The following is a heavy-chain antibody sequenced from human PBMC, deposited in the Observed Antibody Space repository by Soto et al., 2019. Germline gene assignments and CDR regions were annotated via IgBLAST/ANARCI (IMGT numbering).Heavy chain of an antibody. Sequence: KTSETLSLTCTVSGGSISSSNYYWGWIRQPPGKGLEWIGSVNYRGSTSYNPSLKSRVSMFVDTSKRQFSLKLSPVTAADPAVYLYDRHRREEKTRLHYYHNNDYYKYKWFDSRGRGSLVTVSS. D-gene: IGHD3-22*01. J-gene: IGHJ5*01. CDR1: GGSISSSNYY. V-gene: IGHV4-39*01. CDR2: VNYRGST. CDR3: DRHRREEKTRLHYYHNNDYYKYKWFDS.